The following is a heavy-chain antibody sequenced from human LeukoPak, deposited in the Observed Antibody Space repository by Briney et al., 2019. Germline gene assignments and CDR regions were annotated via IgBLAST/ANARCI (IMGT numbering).Heavy chain of an antibody. J-gene: IGHJ6*02. Sequence: GRSLRLSCAASGFTFDDYAMHWVRQAPGKGLEWVSGISWNSGSIGYADSVKGRFTISRDNAKNSLYLQMNSLRAEDTALYYCAKDQTYYDFWSGYYYYYGMDVWGQGTTVTVSS. CDR1: GFTFDDYA. V-gene: IGHV3-9*01. CDR3: AKDQTYYDFWSGYYYYYGMDV. CDR2: ISWNSGSI. D-gene: IGHD3-3*01.